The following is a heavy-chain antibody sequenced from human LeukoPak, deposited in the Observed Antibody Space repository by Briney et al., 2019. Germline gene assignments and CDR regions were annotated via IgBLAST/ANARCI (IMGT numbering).Heavy chain of an antibody. CDR1: GGSISSYY. Sequence: SETLSLTCTVSGGSISSYYWSWIRQPPGKGLEWIGYIYYSGGTNYNPSLKSRVTISVDTSKNQFSLKLSSVTAADTAVYYCARDVSIWYYFDYWGQGTLVTVSS. J-gene: IGHJ4*02. CDR2: IYYSGGT. D-gene: IGHD6-13*01. CDR3: ARDVSIWYYFDY. V-gene: IGHV4-59*01.